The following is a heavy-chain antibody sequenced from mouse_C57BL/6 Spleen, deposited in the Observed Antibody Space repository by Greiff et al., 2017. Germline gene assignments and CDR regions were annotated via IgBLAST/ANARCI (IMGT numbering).Heavy chain of an antibody. CDR2: IDPSDSYT. CDR1: GYTFTSYW. CDR3: ARPREYYGSSYAMDD. V-gene: IGHV1-50*01. J-gene: IGHJ4*01. D-gene: IGHD1-1*01. Sequence: QVQLQQPGAELVKPGASVKLSCKASGYTFTSYWMQWVKQRPGQGLEWIGEIDPSDSYTNYNQKFKGKATLTVDTSSSTAYMQLSSLTSEDSAVYYCARPREYYGSSYAMDDWGQGTSVTVSS.